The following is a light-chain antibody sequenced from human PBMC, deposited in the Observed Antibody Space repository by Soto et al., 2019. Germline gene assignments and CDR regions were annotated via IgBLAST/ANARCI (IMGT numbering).Light chain of an antibody. CDR1: SSDVCGYNF. CDR3: CSYTGSSTHV. V-gene: IGLV2-14*03. Sequence: QSALTQPASVSGSPGQSITISCTGTSSDVCGYNFVSWYQQHPGKVPKLMIFDVNRRPSGVSDRFSGSKSGNSASLTISGLQAADEADYYCCSYTGSSTHVFGSGTKLTVL. J-gene: IGLJ1*01. CDR2: DVN.